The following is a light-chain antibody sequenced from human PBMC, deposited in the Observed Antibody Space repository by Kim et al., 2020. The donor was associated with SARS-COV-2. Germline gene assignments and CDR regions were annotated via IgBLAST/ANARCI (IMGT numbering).Light chain of an antibody. CDR2: GAS. Sequence: SPGERATLSGRASQSVSSSYLAWYQQRPGQPPRLLMYGASGRATGIPDRFSGSGSGTDFTLTISRLEPEDFAVYYCQQYGTSSWTFGQGTKVDIK. CDR1: QSVSSSY. CDR3: QQYGTSSWT. J-gene: IGKJ1*01. V-gene: IGKV3-20*01.